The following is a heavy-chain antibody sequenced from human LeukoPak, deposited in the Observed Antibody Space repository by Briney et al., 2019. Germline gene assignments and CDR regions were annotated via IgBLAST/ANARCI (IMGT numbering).Heavy chain of an antibody. CDR1: GYSFTTYW. CDR3: ARKYSSGLPN. Sequence: GESLKISCQGSGYSFTTYWIGWVRQMPGKGLEWMGIIYPGDADTRYSTSFQGQVTISADKSINTAYLQWSSLKASDTAMYYCARKYSSGLPNWGQGTLVTVSS. J-gene: IGHJ4*02. CDR2: IYPGDADT. D-gene: IGHD6-19*01. V-gene: IGHV5-51*01.